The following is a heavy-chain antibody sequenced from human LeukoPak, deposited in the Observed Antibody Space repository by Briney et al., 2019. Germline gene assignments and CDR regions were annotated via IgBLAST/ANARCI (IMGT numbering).Heavy chain of an antibody. Sequence: VASVKVSCKASGGTLSSYVISWVRQAPGQGLEWMGGIIPIFGTANYAQKFQGRVTITADESTSTAYMELSSLRSEDTAVYYCARALLRYCSSTSCYWFDPWGQGTLVTVSS. D-gene: IGHD2-2*01. CDR3: ARALLRYCSSTSCYWFDP. CDR1: GGTLSSYV. V-gene: IGHV1-69*13. J-gene: IGHJ5*02. CDR2: IIPIFGTA.